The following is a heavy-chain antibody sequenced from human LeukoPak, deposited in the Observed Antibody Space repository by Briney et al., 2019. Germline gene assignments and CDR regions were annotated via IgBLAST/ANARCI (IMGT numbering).Heavy chain of an antibody. Sequence: PGGSLRLSCAASGFTFSSHWMSWVRQAPGKGLEWVANIKQDGSERYYVDSVKGRFTISRDKAKSSLYLQMNSLRADDTAVYYCARARGFDYWGQGTLVTVSS. CDR1: GFTFSSHW. D-gene: IGHD3-10*01. CDR3: ARARGFDY. CDR2: IKQDGSER. J-gene: IGHJ4*02. V-gene: IGHV3-7*01.